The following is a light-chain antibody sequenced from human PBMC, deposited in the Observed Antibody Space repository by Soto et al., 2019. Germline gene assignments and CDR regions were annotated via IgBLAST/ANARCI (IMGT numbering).Light chain of an antibody. CDR2: DAS. CDR1: QSISSW. J-gene: IGKJ1*01. V-gene: IGKV1-5*01. CDR3: QQYNSYPWT. Sequence: DIQMTQSPSTLSASVGDRVTITCRASQSISSWLAWYQQKPGKAPKLLIYDASSLESGVPSRFSGSGSGTEFTLTISSLQPDDFATYYCQQYNSYPWTSGQGTQVDIK.